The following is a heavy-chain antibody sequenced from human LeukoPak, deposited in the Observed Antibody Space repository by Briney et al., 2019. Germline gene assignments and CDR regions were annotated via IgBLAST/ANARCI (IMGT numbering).Heavy chain of an antibody. CDR2: ISGSGGST. CDR3: ASYCSSTSCLTDY. CDR1: GFTFSSYA. J-gene: IGHJ4*02. D-gene: IGHD2-2*01. V-gene: IGHV3-23*01. Sequence: PGGSLRLSSAASGFTFSSYAMSWVRQAPGKGLEWVSAISGSGGSTYYADSVKGRFTISRDNSKNTLYLQTNSLRAEDTAVYYCASYCSSTSCLTDYWGQGTLVTVSS.